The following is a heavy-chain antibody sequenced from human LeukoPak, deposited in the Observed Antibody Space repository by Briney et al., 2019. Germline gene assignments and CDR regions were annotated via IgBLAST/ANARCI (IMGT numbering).Heavy chain of an antibody. D-gene: IGHD5-18*01. CDR1: GGTFSSYT. J-gene: IGHJ5*02. CDR2: IIPLFGTT. Sequence: VKVSCKASGGTFSSYTICWVRQAPGLGLEWIGGIIPLFGTTNYAQKFQGRVTITTDDSTSTASMELSSLRSEDTAVYYCARNVDTATSSWGQGILVTVSS. V-gene: IGHV1-69*05. CDR3: ARNVDTATSS.